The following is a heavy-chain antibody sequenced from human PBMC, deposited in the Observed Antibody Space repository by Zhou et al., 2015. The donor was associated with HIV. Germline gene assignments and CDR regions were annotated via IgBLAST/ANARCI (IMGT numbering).Heavy chain of an antibody. CDR1: GGSFNTYE. Sequence: QVQLVQSGAEVKKPGSSVKVSCKASGGSFNTYELSWVRQAPGQGLEWMGGIIPIFGTPNYAPRFRGRVTITADKSTRTVYMELSGLRSEDTAVYYCAREGWGSWYFDLWGRGTLVTVSS. CDR2: IIPIFGTP. D-gene: IGHD7-27*01. CDR3: AREGWGSWYFDL. J-gene: IGHJ2*01. V-gene: IGHV1-69*06.